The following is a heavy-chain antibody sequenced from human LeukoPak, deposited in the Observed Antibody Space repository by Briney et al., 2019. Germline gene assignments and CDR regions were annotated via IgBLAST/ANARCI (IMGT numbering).Heavy chain of an antibody. V-gene: IGHV5-51*01. CDR2: IYPGDSDT. CDR1: GYSFTIYW. J-gene: IGHJ4*02. Sequence: GESLKISCKGSGYSFTIYWIGWVRQMPGKGLGWMGIIYPGDSDTRYSPSFQGQVTISADKSISTAYLQWSSLKASDTAMYYCARHDGFSEDYGGNGFDYWGQGTLVTVSS. CDR3: ARHDGFSEDYGGNGFDY. D-gene: IGHD4-23*01.